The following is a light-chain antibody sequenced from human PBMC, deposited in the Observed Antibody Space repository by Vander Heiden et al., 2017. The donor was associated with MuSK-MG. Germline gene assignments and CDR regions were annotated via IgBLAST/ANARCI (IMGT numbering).Light chain of an antibody. CDR1: QSLSSY. CDR2: DAS. V-gene: IGKV3-11*01. J-gene: IGKJ5*01. Sequence: ENVLTQSPATLSLSPGERATLSCRASQSLSSYLAWYQQKPVQAPRLLIYDASNTATDLPARFSASASVTHFSLSMSSLEPKDIAVNYRLLRYTWRITFGQGTRLEIK. CDR3: LLRYTWRIT.